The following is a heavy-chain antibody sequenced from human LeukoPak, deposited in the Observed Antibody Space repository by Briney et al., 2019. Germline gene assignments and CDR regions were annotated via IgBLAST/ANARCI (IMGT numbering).Heavy chain of an antibody. CDR1: GFTFSSYE. CDR2: ISSSGTTI. CDR3: ARSSGTYHFDY. D-gene: IGHD1-26*01. J-gene: IGHJ4*02. Sequence: PGGSLRLSCAASGFTFSSYEMNWVPQSPGKGLEWVSYISSSGTTIYYADSVKGRFTISRDNAKNSLFLQVNSLRAEDTAVYYCARSSGTYHFDYWGQGTLVTVSS. V-gene: IGHV3-48*03.